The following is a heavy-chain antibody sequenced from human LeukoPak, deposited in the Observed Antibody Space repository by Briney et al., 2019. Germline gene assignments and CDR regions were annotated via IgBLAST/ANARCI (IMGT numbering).Heavy chain of an antibody. D-gene: IGHD6-19*01. V-gene: IGHV4-59*08. CDR3: ASNKGQWLFSD. CDR2: IYYSGST. CDR1: GGSISSDY. Sequence: PSETLSLTCTVSGGSISSDYWNWIRQPPGKGLEWIGNIYYSGSTNYNPSLKSRVTISMDTSKNQFSLRLGSVTAADTAVYFCASNKGQWLFSDWGQGTLVTVSS. J-gene: IGHJ4*02.